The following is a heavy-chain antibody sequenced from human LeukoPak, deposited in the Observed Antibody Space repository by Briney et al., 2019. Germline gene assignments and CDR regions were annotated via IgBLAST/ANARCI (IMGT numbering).Heavy chain of an antibody. CDR2: IYTSGST. CDR1: GGSLSSGSYY. D-gene: IGHD5-18*01. Sequence: SQTLSLTCTVSGGSLSSGSYYWSWIRQPAGKGLEWIGRIYTSGSTNYNPSLKSRVTISVDTSKNQFSLKLSSVTAADTAVYYCARDRGQLWPPVGYFDLWGRGTLVTVSS. J-gene: IGHJ2*01. V-gene: IGHV4-61*02. CDR3: ARDRGQLWPPVGYFDL.